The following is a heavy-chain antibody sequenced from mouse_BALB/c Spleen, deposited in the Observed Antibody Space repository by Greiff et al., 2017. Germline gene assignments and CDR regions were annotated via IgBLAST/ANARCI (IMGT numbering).Heavy chain of an antibody. J-gene: IGHJ3*01. CDR1: GYTFTDYN. V-gene: IGHV1-18*01. CDR3: ARWGTGRAY. CDR2: INPNNGGT. Sequence: EVQLQQSGPELVKPGASVKIPCKASGYTFTDYNMDWVKQSHGKSLEWIGDINPNNGGTIYNQKFKGKAYMELRSLTSEDTAVYYCARWGTGRAYWGQGTLVTVSA. D-gene: IGHD4-1*01.